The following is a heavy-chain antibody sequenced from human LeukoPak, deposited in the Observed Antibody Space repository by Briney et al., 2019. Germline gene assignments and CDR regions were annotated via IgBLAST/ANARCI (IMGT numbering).Heavy chain of an antibody. CDR3: ARSGKYCSGGSCYPNRFDP. D-gene: IGHD2-15*01. J-gene: IGHJ5*02. CDR1: GFTFSDYY. V-gene: IGHV3-11*03. CDR2: ISSSSSYT. Sequence: GGSLRLSCAASGFTFSDYYMSWIRQAPGKGLEWVSYISSSSSYTNYADSVKGRFTISRDNAKNSLYLQMNSLRAEDTAVYYCARSGKYCSGGSCYPNRFDPWGQGTLVTVSS.